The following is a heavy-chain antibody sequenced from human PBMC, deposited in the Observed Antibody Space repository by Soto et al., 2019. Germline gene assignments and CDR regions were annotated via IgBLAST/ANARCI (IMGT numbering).Heavy chain of an antibody. CDR1: GGSINSGDYY. V-gene: IGHV4-31*03. Sequence: SETLSLTCTVSGGSINSGDYYWTWIRQHPGKSLEWIGYTYYSGNTYYNPSLKSRVTISVDTSKNQFSLKLSSVTAADTAVYYCAKDGNDFDAFDIWGQGTMVTVSS. CDR3: AKDGNDFDAFDI. J-gene: IGHJ3*02. D-gene: IGHD1-26*01. CDR2: TYYSGNT.